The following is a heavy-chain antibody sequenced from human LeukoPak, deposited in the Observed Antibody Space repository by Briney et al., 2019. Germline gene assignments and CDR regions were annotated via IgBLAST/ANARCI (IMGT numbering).Heavy chain of an antibody. Sequence: GGSLRLSCAASGFTFDDYGMNWVRQAPGKGLEWVSSISSSSSYIYYADSVKGRFTISRDNAKNSLYLQMNSLRAEDTAVYYCARDRRDYSNYLQKLWIAVAGSYWYFDLWGRGTLVTVSS. CDR3: ARDRRDYSNYLQKLWIAVAGSYWYFDL. CDR2: ISSSSSYI. V-gene: IGHV3-21*01. D-gene: IGHD4-11*01. J-gene: IGHJ2*01. CDR1: GFTFDDYG.